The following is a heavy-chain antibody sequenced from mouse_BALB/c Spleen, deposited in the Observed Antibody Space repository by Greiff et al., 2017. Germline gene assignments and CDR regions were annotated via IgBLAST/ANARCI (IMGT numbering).Heavy chain of an antibody. D-gene: IGHD1-1*01. J-gene: IGHJ3*01. CDR2: IDPENGNT. Sequence: EVQLQQSGAELARPRASVKMSCKASGYTFTSYTMHWVKQRPGQGLEWIGWIDPENGNTIYDPKFQGKASITADTSSNTAYLQLSSLTSEDTAVYYCARDYYGSSPWFAYWGQGTLVTVSA. CDR1: GYTFTSYT. CDR3: ARDYYGSSPWFAY. V-gene: IGHV14-1*02.